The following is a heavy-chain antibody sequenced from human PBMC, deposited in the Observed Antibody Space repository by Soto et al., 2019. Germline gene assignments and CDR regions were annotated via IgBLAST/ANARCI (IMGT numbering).Heavy chain of an antibody. D-gene: IGHD1-26*01. Sequence: QVQLVQSGAEVKKPGSSVKVSCKASGGTFSSYAISWVRQAPGQGLEWMGGISPIFVTANYAQKFQGRVTITADESTRTAYMELRSLRSADTSVYYCARDKVGQWELPTYFDLWGQGTLVTVSS. CDR1: GGTFSSYA. CDR2: ISPIFVTA. CDR3: ARDKVGQWELPTYFDL. V-gene: IGHV1-69*12. J-gene: IGHJ4*02.